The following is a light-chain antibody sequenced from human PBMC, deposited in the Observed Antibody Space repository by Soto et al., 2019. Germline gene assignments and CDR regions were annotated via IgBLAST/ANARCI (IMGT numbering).Light chain of an antibody. CDR3: SSYTSSSPYV. CDR1: SSDVGGYNY. CDR2: DVS. V-gene: IGLV2-14*01. Sequence: QSVLTQPASVSGSPGQSITISCTGTSSDVGGYNYVSWYQQHPGKAPKLMIYDVSNRPSGVSNRFSGSKSGNTASLTFSGLQAEDEADYYCSSYTSSSPYVFGTGTKSPS. J-gene: IGLJ1*01.